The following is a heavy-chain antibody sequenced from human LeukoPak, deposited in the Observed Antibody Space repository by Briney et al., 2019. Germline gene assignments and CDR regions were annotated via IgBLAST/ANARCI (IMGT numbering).Heavy chain of an antibody. CDR2: IYYSGST. CDR1: GGSISSYY. V-gene: IGHV4-59*01. CDR3: ARVYGSGSYFFDY. D-gene: IGHD3-10*01. J-gene: IGHJ4*02. Sequence: PSETLSLTCTVSGGSISSYYWSWIRQPPGQGLEWIGYIYYSGSTNYNPSLKSRVTISVDTSKNQFSLKLSSVTAADTAVYYCARVYGSGSYFFDYWGQGTLVTVSS.